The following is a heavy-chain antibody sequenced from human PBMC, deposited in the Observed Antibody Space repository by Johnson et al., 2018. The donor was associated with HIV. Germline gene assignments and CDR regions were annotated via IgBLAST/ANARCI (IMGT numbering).Heavy chain of an antibody. Sequence: QVQLVESGGGLVQPGGSLRLSCAASGFTFSNYSMNWIRQAPGKGLEWIAYISWGGRTKYYADSVKGRFTISRDNSKNTLYLQMNSLRAEDTAVYSCANLGDYDGNNGFDIWGQGTIVTVSS. J-gene: IGHJ3*02. V-gene: IGHV3-11*04. CDR1: GFTFSNYS. CDR2: ISWGGRTK. CDR3: ANLGDYDGNNGFDI. D-gene: IGHD4-23*01.